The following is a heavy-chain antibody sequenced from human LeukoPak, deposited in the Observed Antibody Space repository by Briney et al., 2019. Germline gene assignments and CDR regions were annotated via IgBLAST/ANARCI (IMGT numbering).Heavy chain of an antibody. CDR2: INTNTGNP. J-gene: IGHJ5*02. D-gene: IGHD2-2*01. CDR1: GYTFTSYA. CDR3: ARPRYCSSTSCPNWFDP. V-gene: IGHV7-4-1*02. Sequence: ASVKVSCKASGYTFTSYAMNWVRQAPGQGLEWMGWINTNTGNPTYAQGFTGRFVLSLDTSVSTAYLQISSLKAEDTAVYYCARPRYCSSTSCPNWFDPWGQGTLVTVSS.